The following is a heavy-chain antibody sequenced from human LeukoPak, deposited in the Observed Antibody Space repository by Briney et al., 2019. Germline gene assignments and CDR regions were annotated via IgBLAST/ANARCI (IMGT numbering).Heavy chain of an antibody. CDR1: GFTFSSYA. J-gene: IGHJ4*02. Sequence: GGSLRLSCAASGFTFSSYAMSWVRQAPGKGLEWASAISGSGGSTYYADSVKGRFTISRDNSKNTLYLQMNSLRAEDTALYYCAKGLYASGSYYNIGNTYFDYWGQGTLVTVSS. V-gene: IGHV3-23*01. D-gene: IGHD3-10*01. CDR3: AKGLYASGSYYNIGNTYFDY. CDR2: ISGSGGST.